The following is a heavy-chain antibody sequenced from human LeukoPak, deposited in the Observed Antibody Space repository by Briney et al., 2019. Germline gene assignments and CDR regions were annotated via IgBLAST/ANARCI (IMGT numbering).Heavy chain of an antibody. V-gene: IGHV4-38-2*02. CDR1: GYSISSGYY. D-gene: IGHD3-22*01. Sequence: PSETLSLTCTVSGYSISSGYYWGWIRQPPGKGLEWIGRIYTSGSTNYNPSLKSRVTISVDTSKNQFSLKLSSVTAADTAVYYCARISMIVVGSGYYYYMDVWGKGTTVTISS. CDR2: IYTSGST. J-gene: IGHJ6*03. CDR3: ARISMIVVGSGYYYYMDV.